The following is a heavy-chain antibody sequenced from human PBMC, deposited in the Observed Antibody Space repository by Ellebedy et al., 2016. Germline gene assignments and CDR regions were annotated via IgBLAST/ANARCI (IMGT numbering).Heavy chain of an antibody. V-gene: IGHV1-8*01. Sequence: ASVKVSCKTSGYTFSSYDITWVRQATGQGLEWMGWMNPNSGNTGYAQEFQGRVSMTRDTSTDTAYMELNSLTSEDTAVYYCARGKRNVLWSDYWGQGTLVTVSS. J-gene: IGHJ4*02. CDR2: MNPNSGNT. CDR3: ARGKRNVLWSDY. CDR1: GYTFSSYD. D-gene: IGHD1-1*01.